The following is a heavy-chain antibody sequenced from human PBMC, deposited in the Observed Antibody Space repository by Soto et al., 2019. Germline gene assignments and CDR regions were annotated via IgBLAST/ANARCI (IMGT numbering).Heavy chain of an antibody. D-gene: IGHD3-3*01. CDR1: GGSISSGGYY. CDR2: IYYSGST. Sequence: QVQLQESGPGLVKPSQTLSLTCTVSGGSISSGGYYWSWIRQHPGKGLEWIGYIYYSGSTYYNPSLKSRVTISVDTSKNQFSLKLSSVTAADTAVYYCARDCPPITIFGVGREWSPAWGQGTLVTVSS. CDR3: ARDCPPITIFGVGREWSPA. V-gene: IGHV4-31*03. J-gene: IGHJ5*02.